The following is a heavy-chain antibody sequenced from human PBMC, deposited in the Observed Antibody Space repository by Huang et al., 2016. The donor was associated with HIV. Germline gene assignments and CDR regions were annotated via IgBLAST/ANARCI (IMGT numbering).Heavy chain of an antibody. D-gene: IGHD5-18*01. Sequence: QVQFVESGGGVVQPGRSLRLSCAASGFPFNNHARHWVRPAPGKGLDWVAVISNDGSNNYYADSVKGRFTISRDSSKSTLFLHMTSLRTEDTAVYYCARAKDTWDAYDIWGQGTMVIVSS. V-gene: IGHV3-30-3*01. CDR1: GFPFNNHA. CDR3: ARAKDTWDAYDI. J-gene: IGHJ3*02. CDR2: ISNDGSNN.